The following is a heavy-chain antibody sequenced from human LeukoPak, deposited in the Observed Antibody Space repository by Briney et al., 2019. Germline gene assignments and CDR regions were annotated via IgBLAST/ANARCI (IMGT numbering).Heavy chain of an antibody. V-gene: IGHV3-53*01. CDR1: GLTVSGNY. J-gene: IGHJ4*02. CDR2: IYGGGNT. D-gene: IGHD2-2*01. Sequence: PGGSLRLSCAVSGLTVSGNYMSWVRQAPGQGLEWVSIIYGGGNTYYADSVKGRFTISRDTSRNTLYLQMNNLRAEDTAVYYCAREDQLLSFDYWGQGTLVTVSS. CDR3: AREDQLLSFDY.